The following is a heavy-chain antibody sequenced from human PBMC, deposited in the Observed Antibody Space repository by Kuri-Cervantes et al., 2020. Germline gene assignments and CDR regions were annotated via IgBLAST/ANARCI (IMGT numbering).Heavy chain of an antibody. CDR3: ASEWLLGSYKY. Sequence: SVKVSCKASGYSFTDYYIHWVRQAPGQGLEWMGWIIPIFGTANYAQKFQGRVTITADKSTSTAYMELSSLRSEDTAVYYCASEWLLGSYKYWGQGTLVTVSS. V-gene: IGHV1-69*06. D-gene: IGHD1-26*01. CDR2: IIPIFGTA. CDR1: GYSFTDYY. J-gene: IGHJ4*02.